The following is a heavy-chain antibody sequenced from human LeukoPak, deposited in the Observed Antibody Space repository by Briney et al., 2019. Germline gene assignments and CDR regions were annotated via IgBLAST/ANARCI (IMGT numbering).Heavy chain of an antibody. Sequence: GGSLRLSCAASGFAFANYAMTWVRQAPGKGLEWVSAIGGSGDSTYYADSVKGRFTISRDNSKNTLYLQMNSLRAEDTAVYYCAKDLVPFDYWGQGTLVTVSS. CDR3: AKDLVPFDY. CDR2: IGGSGDST. CDR1: GFAFANYA. V-gene: IGHV3-23*01. J-gene: IGHJ4*02.